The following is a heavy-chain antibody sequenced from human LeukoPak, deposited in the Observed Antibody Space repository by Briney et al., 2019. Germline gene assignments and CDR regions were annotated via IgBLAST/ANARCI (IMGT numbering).Heavy chain of an antibody. D-gene: IGHD3-10*01. CDR1: GYSISSGYY. V-gene: IGHV4-38-2*02. J-gene: IGHJ6*03. CDR3: ARTTMVRGTYYMDV. Sequence: SPSETLSLTCTVSGYSISSGYYWGWIRQPPGKGLEWIGNIYHSGSTYYNPSLKSRVTMSVRTSNNQFSLKLSSVTAADTAVYYCARTTMVRGTYYMDVWGKGTTVTVSS. CDR2: IYHSGST.